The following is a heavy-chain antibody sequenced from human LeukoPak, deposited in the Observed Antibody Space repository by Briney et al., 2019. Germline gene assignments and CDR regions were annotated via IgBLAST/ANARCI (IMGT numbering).Heavy chain of an antibody. CDR2: IYTSGST. Sequence: SETLSLTCTVSGGSISSYYWSWIRQPAGKGLEWIGRIYTSGSTNYNPSLKSRVTMSVDTSKNQFSLKLSSVTAADTAVYYCARDNYGSGCDGEDVGFNYYYYYTDVWGKGTTVTVSS. CDR1: GGSISSYY. CDR3: ARDNYGSGCDGEDVGFNYYYYYTDV. J-gene: IGHJ6*03. D-gene: IGHD3-10*01. V-gene: IGHV4-4*07.